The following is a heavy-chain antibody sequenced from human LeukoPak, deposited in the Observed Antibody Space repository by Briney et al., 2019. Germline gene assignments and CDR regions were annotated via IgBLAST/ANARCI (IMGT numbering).Heavy chain of an antibody. CDR2: FDPEDGET. CDR1: GYTLTELS. CDR3: ATTGWELQGSHYFDY. Sequence: ASVTVSCKVSGYTLTELSMHWVRQAPGKGLEWMGGFDPEDGETIYAQKFQGRVTMTEDTSTDTAYMELSSLRSEDTAVYYCATTGWELQGSHYFDYWGQGTLVTVSS. J-gene: IGHJ4*02. V-gene: IGHV1-24*01. D-gene: IGHD1-26*01.